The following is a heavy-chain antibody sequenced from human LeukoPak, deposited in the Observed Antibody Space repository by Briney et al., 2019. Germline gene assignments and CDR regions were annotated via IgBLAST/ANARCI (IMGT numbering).Heavy chain of an antibody. Sequence: QAGGSLRLSCAASGFTFSSYAMSWVRQAPGKGLEWVSAISGSGGSTYYADSVKGRFTISRDNSKNTLYLQMNSLRAEDTAVYYCATHNPYCSSTSCYSYYYYGMDVWGQGTTVTVSS. V-gene: IGHV3-23*01. D-gene: IGHD2-2*01. CDR2: ISGSGGST. CDR3: ATHNPYCSSTSCYSYYYYGMDV. CDR1: GFTFSSYA. J-gene: IGHJ6*02.